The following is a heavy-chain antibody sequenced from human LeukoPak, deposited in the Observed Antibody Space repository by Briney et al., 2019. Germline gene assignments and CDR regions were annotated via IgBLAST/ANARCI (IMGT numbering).Heavy chain of an antibody. CDR3: ASRDSSGYYLDY. Sequence: PSQTLSLTCAVSGGSISSGGYPWSWIRQPPGKGLEWIGYIYYSGSTYYNPSLKSRVTISVDTSKNQFSLKLSSVTAADTAVYYCASRDSSGYYLDYWGQGTLVTVSS. D-gene: IGHD3-22*01. CDR1: GGSISSGGYP. CDR2: IYYSGST. V-gene: IGHV4-30-4*07. J-gene: IGHJ4*02.